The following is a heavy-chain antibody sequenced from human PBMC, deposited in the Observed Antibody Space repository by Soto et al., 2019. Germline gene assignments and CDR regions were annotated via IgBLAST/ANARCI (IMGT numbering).Heavy chain of an antibody. CDR1: GGSITTYY. V-gene: IGHV4-4*07. CDR2: IYSGGST. D-gene: IGHD3-10*01. J-gene: IGHJ4*02. Sequence: QVQLQEWGPGLVKPSETLSLTCTVSGGSITTYYWSWIRQPAGKGLEWIGRIYSGGSTNYNPSLKSRVTVSVDMSKNPFSLKLSCVAAADPAVYYWARGPGGFGEFSLDYWGQGTLVNVSS. CDR3: ARGPGGFGEFSLDY.